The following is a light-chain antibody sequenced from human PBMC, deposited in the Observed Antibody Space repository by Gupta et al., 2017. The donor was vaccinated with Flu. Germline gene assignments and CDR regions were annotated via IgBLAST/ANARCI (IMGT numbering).Light chain of an antibody. V-gene: IGKV2-30*01. CDR1: QSLVYSDGNTY. J-gene: IGKJ2*01. CDR2: RVS. Sequence: DVVMTQSPVSLPFTPGQRASISCRSSQSLVYSDGNTYLNWFQQRPGQPPRRLIYRVSNRDSGVPDRFSGSGSGNDFTLKISRLEAEDIALYYCMQGTHWSFTLGQGTSLEIK. CDR3: MQGTHWSFT.